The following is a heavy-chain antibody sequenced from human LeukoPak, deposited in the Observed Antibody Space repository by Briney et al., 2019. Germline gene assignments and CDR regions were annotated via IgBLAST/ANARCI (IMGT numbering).Heavy chain of an antibody. V-gene: IGHV4-59*08. Sequence: SETLSLTCTVSGGSISSYYWSWIRQPPGKGLEWIGYIYYSGSTNYNPSLKSRVTISVDTSKTQFSLKLSSVTAADTAVYYCARARGQSGNHFDYWGQGTLVTVSS. CDR1: GGSISSYY. CDR2: IYYSGST. J-gene: IGHJ4*02. D-gene: IGHD3-10*01. CDR3: ARARGQSGNHFDY.